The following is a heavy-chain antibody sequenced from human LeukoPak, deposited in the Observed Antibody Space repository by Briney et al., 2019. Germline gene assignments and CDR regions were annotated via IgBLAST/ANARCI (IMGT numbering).Heavy chain of an antibody. J-gene: IGHJ4*02. CDR1: GFTFSTYW. Sequence: PGGSLRLSCAASGFTFSTYWMHWVRQAPGKGLEWVSRINSDGTTTNYADPVKGRFTISRDNAKNTLYLQMNTLRVEDTAVYYCARAGWYRWDYWGQGTLVTVSS. V-gene: IGHV3-74*01. CDR2: INSDGTTT. D-gene: IGHD6-19*01. CDR3: ARAGWYRWDY.